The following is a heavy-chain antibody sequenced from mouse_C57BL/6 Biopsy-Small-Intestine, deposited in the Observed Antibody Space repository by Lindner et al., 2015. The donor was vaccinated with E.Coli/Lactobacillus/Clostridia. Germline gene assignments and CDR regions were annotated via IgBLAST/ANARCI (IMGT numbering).Heavy chain of an antibody. Sequence: VQLQESGAELVKPGASVKISCKASGYAFSSYWMNWVKQRPGKGLEWIGQIYPGDGDTNYNGKFKGKATLTADKSSSTAYMQLSSLTSEDSAVYFCARSHHYYGSSYYAMDYWGQGTSVTVSS. D-gene: IGHD1-1*01. V-gene: IGHV1-80*01. J-gene: IGHJ4*01. CDR3: ARSHHYYGSSYYAMDY. CDR2: IYPGDGDT. CDR1: GYAFSSYW.